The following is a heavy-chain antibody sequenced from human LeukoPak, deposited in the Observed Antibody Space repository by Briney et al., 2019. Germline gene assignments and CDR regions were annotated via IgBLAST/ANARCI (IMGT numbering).Heavy chain of an antibody. CDR3: ARVEYYGSGSYYEFAVWFDP. CDR1: GGSFSGYY. D-gene: IGHD3-10*01. CDR2: INHSGST. Sequence: SETLSLTCAVYGGSFSGYYWSWIRQPPGKGLEWIGEINHSGSTNYNPSLKSRVTISVDTSKNQFSLKLSSVTAADTAVYYCARVEYYGSGSYYEFAVWFDPWGQGTLVTVSS. V-gene: IGHV4-34*01. J-gene: IGHJ5*02.